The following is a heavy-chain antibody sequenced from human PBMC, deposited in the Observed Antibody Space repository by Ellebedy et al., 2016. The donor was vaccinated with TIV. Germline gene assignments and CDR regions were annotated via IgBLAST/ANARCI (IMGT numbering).Heavy chain of an antibody. CDR2: ISGSGGST. D-gene: IGHD4-23*01. J-gene: IGHJ6*02. V-gene: IGHV3-23*01. CDR3: AKVKTTVALYYYYGMDV. CDR1: GFTFSSYA. Sequence: GGSLRLSXAASGFTFSSYAMSWVRQAPGKGLEWVSAISGSGGSTYYADSVKGRFTISRDNSKNTLYLQMNSLRAEDTAVYYCAKVKTTVALYYYYGMDVWGQGTTVTVSS.